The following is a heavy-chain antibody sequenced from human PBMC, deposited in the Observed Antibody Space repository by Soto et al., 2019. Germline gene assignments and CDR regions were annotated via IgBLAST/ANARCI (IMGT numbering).Heavy chain of an antibody. CDR3: ATSQLGEYFDY. Sequence: SETLSLTCAVPGDPISSSHWWSWVRQTPGKGLEWIGEIYHSGSINYNPSLKSRVIISADRSKNQFSLRLSSVTAADTAVYYCATSQLGEYFDYWGQGTLVTVSS. V-gene: IGHV4-4*02. D-gene: IGHD1-26*01. J-gene: IGHJ4*02. CDR1: GDPISSSHW. CDR2: IYHSGSI.